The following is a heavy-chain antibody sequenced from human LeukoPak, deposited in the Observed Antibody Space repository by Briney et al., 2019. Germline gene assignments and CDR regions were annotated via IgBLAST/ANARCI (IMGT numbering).Heavy chain of an antibody. CDR3: ARGLCGGDCYDY. J-gene: IGHJ4*02. D-gene: IGHD2-21*01. V-gene: IGHV3-21*01. CDR2: ICSNSEYI. Sequence: GGSLRLSCAASGFTFSSYHINWVRQSPGKGLEWVSSICSNSEYIYYADSVKGRFTISRDNAKNSLYLQMNSLRAEDTAVYYCARGLCGGDCYDYWGQGTLVTVSS. CDR1: GFTFSSYH.